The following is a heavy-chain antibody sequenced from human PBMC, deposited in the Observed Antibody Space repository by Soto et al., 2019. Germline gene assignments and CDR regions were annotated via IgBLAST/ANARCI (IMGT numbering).Heavy chain of an antibody. CDR3: ARGLSVAGTWGYYYFGMDV. CDR1: GGSVTNYA. CDR2: IVPFFGTA. J-gene: IGHJ6*02. Sequence: QVQLVQSGAEVKKPGSSVTVSCKASGGSVTNYAISWVRQAPGEGLEWMGGIVPFFGTANYAQKFRDKVTITADRYTNTAYMELTSLTSDTTAVYYCARGLSVAGTWGYYYFGMDVWGQGTTVAVSS. V-gene: IGHV1-69*06. D-gene: IGHD6-19*01.